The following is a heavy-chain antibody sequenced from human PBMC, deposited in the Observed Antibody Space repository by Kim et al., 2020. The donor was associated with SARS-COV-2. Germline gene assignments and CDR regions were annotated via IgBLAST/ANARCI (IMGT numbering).Heavy chain of an antibody. CDR3: ARSPTVTTRLDF. Sequence: GGSLRLSCAASGFTVNSNYMNWVRQAPGKGLEWVSVIYSGGNTYYADSVKGRFTISRDNSKNTLYLQMDSLTAEDTAVYYCARSPTVTTRLDFWGQGTLVTVSS. CDR1: GFTVNSNY. V-gene: IGHV3-53*01. D-gene: IGHD4-17*01. CDR2: IYSGGNT. J-gene: IGHJ4*02.